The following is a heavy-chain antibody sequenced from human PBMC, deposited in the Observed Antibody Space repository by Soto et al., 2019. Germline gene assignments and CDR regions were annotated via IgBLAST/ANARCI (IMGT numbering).Heavy chain of an antibody. Sequence: GGSLRLSCAASGFTFSSYAMSWVRQAPGKGLEWVSAISGSGGSTDYVDSVKGRFTISRDNSKNTLYLQMNSLRAEDTAVYYFGTLQACRYGTGAYFDYWGQGTLVTVS. J-gene: IGHJ4*02. V-gene: IGHV3-23*01. CDR2: ISGSGGST. CDR3: GTLQACRYGTGAYFDY. D-gene: IGHD2-8*02. CDR1: GFTFSSYA.